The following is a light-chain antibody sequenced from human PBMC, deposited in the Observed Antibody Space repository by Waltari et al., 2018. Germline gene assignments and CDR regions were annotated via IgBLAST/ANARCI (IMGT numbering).Light chain of an antibody. J-gene: IGKJ1*01. CDR3: QQYGSAPRT. CDR1: QSVSSSY. V-gene: IGKV3-20*01. Sequence: ESVLTQSPGTLSLSPGQRATLSCRASQSVSSSYLAWYQQKPGQALRPLIYGASSRAPGIADRFSGSGSGTDFTLTVSRLEPEDFAVYYCQQYGSAPRTFGQGTKVEIK. CDR2: GAS.